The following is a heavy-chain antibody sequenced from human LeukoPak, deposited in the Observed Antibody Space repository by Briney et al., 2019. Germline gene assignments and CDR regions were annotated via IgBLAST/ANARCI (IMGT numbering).Heavy chain of an antibody. CDR2: TYYRSQWYN. V-gene: IGHV6-1*01. D-gene: IGHD6-13*01. CDR3: VRLVGNSWLDY. CDR1: GFDVSTNKAT. Sequence: SQTLSLTCAISGFDVSTNKATWHWMGQGPWRGLEWLVRTYYRSQWYNDYAVSGKNRITITPDTSTNQFSLHLNSVTPDDTAVYYCVRLVGNSWLDYWGQGTLITVSS. J-gene: IGHJ4*02.